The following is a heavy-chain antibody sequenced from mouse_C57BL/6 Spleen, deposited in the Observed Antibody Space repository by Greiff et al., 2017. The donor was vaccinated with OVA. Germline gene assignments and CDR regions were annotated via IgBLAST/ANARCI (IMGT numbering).Heavy chain of an antibody. D-gene: IGHD1-1*01. J-gene: IGHJ3*01. CDR1: GYTFTSYW. V-gene: IGHV1-50*01. CDR3: ARNYGSSHQAWFAY. Sequence: QVQLQQPGAELVKPGASVKLSCKASGYTFTSYWMQWVKQRPGQGLEWIGEIDPSDSYTNYNQKFKGKATLTVDTSSSTAYMQLSSLTSEDSAVDYCARNYGSSHQAWFAYWGQGTLVTVSA. CDR2: IDPSDSYT.